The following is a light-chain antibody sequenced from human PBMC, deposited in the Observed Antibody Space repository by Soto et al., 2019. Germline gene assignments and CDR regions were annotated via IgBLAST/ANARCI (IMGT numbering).Light chain of an antibody. CDR2: TNS. Sequence: QSVLTQPPSVSGAPGQGVTISCAGTSSNIGAGYDVHWYQQVPGTAPKLLIYTNSNRPSGVPDRFSGSKSGTSASLPITGLQAADEADYYCQSYDSSLSALVFGGGTKVTVL. V-gene: IGLV1-40*01. CDR3: QSYDSSLSALV. CDR1: SSNIGAGYD. J-gene: IGLJ3*02.